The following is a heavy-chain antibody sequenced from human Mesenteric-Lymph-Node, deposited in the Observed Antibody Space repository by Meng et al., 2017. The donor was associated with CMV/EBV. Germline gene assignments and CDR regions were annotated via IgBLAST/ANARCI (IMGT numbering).Heavy chain of an antibody. CDR1: GFSLTTSGVG. CDR3: AHRTPVAGILTPFDY. D-gene: IGHD6-19*01. V-gene: IGHV2-5*01. Sequence: SGPTLVKPTQTLTLTCSFSGFSLTTSGVGVGWIRQPPGKALEWLALIYWNDFKRYNPSLKSRLTITKDTSKNQVVLTMTNMGPVDTGTYYCAHRTPVAGILTPFDYWGQGTLVTVSS. CDR2: IYWNDFK. J-gene: IGHJ4*01.